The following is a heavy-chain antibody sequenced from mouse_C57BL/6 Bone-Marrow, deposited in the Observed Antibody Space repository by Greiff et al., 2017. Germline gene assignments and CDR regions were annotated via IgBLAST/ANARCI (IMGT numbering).Heavy chain of an antibody. V-gene: IGHV1-81*01. CDR1: GYTFTSYG. CDR2: IYPRSGNT. J-gene: IGHJ4*01. Sequence: VQLQESGAELARPGASVKLSCKASGYTFTSYGISWVKQRPGQGLEWIGEIYPRSGNTYYNEKFKGKATLTADKSSSTAYMELRSLTSEDSAVYFCARRGPYYSNYDAMDYWGQGTSVTVSS. CDR3: ARRGPYYSNYDAMDY. D-gene: IGHD2-5*01.